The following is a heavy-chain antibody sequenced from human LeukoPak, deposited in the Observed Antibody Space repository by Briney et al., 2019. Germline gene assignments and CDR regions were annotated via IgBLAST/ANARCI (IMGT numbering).Heavy chain of an antibody. CDR3: ARELGYCSGGYCYSFDY. Sequence: GGSLRLSCVGSGFTFDDHGLRWVRQGSGKGLEWVAGINWNGGSKGYADSVKGRFTISRDNAQNSLYLEMTSLRAEDTAVYYCARELGYCSGGYCYSFDYWGQGTLVTVSS. J-gene: IGHJ4*02. V-gene: IGHV3-20*04. CDR1: GFTFDDHG. CDR2: INWNGGSK. D-gene: IGHD2-15*01.